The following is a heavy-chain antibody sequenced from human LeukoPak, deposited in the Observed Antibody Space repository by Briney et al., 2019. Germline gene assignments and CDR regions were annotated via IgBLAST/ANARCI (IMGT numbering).Heavy chain of an antibody. CDR2: INPNSGGT. D-gene: IGHD6-19*01. J-gene: IGHJ4*02. CDR1: GYTFTGYY. CDR3: ARRTSTGYSSGWTFDY. V-gene: IGHV1-2*02. Sequence: ASVKVSCKASGYTFTGYYMHWVRQASGQGLEWMGWINPNSGGTNYAQKFQGRVTMTRDTSISTAYMELSRLRSDDTAVFYCARRTSTGYSSGWTFDYWGQGTLVTVSS.